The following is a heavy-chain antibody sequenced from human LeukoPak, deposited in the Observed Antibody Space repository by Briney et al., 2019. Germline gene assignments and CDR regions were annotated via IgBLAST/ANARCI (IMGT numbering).Heavy chain of an antibody. Sequence: GGSVSVSCKASGYTFTSYDINGGRQAPGQGVERMGGMNPNSGNTGYAQKFQGRVTITADNSTSTAYMELTSLRSEDTAVYYCAASLGGGYSSGWYAGDAFDIWGQGTMVTVSS. CDR3: AASLGGGYSSGWYAGDAFDI. D-gene: IGHD6-19*01. CDR1: GYTFTSYD. J-gene: IGHJ3*02. V-gene: IGHV1-8*01. CDR2: MNPNSGNT.